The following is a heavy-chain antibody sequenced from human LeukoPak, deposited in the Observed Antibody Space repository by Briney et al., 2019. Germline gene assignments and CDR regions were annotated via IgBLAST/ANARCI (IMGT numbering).Heavy chain of an antibody. CDR2: ISYDGSSK. J-gene: IGHJ4*02. CDR1: GFTFSSYD. D-gene: IGHD1-7*01. V-gene: IGHV3-30*18. Sequence: GGSLRLSCAASGFTFSSYDMTWVRQAPGKGLEWVAIISYDGSSKYYADSVKGRFTISRDNSKNTLYLQMNSLGPEDTAMYYCAKVRVVFNWNYAYYFDYWGQGPWSPSPQ. CDR3: AKVRVVFNWNYAYYFDY.